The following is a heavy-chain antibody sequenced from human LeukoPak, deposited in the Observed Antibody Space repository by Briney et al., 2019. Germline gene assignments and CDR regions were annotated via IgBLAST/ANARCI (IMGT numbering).Heavy chain of an antibody. CDR1: GSTFSDYY. J-gene: IGHJ4*02. D-gene: IGHD3-10*01. V-gene: IGHV3-11*01. CDR2: ISNSGSTI. CDR3: ARVNRHYYGSGSPHFDY. Sequence: GGSLRLSCAASGSTFSDYYMSWMRQAPGKGLEWVSYISNSGSTIHYADSVQGRFTISRDNAKNSLYLQLDSLRAEDTAVYYCARVNRHYYGSGSPHFDYWGQGTLVTVSS.